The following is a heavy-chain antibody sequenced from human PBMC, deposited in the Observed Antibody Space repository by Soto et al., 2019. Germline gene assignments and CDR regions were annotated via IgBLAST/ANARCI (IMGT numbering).Heavy chain of an antibody. D-gene: IGHD3-16*01. V-gene: IGHV3-74*01. CDR2: INIDGSTT. CDR3: ARGRLGGWVQPYYLDY. J-gene: IGHJ4*02. Sequence: EVQLVESGGGLVQPGGSLGLSCAASGFTFGSYWMYWVRQVPGKGLVWVSRINIDGSTTTYADSVKGRFTISRDSAKNTLYLQMNSLRADDTAVYYCARGRLGGWVQPYYLDYWGQGTLVTVSS. CDR1: GFTFGSYW.